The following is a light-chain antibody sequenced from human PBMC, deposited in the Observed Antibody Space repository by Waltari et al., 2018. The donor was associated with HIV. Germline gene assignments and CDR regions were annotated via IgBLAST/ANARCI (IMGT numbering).Light chain of an antibody. CDR3: QQYSRPMYT. J-gene: IGKJ2*01. CDR2: KAS. V-gene: IGKV1-5*03. Sequence: DIQMTQSPSTLSASVGDRVTITCRASQTISVWLAWYQQKPGKAPKLLIYKASSLESGVPSRFSGNGSGTEFTLTISSLHPDDFATYYCQQYSRPMYTFGQGTKLEIK. CDR1: QTISVW.